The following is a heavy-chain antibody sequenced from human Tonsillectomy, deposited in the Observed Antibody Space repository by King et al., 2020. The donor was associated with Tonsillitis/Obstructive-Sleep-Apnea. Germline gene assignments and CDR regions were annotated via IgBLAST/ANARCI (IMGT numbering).Heavy chain of an antibody. CDR3: ASVVPYSEYSSSSCGTYSYYMDV. V-gene: IGHV1-18*01. J-gene: IGHJ6*03. D-gene: IGHD6-6*01. CDR2: ISAYNGDT. Sequence: QLVQSGAEVKKPGASVKVSCKASNYTFTSYGISWVRQAPGQGLEWMGWISAYNGDTNYAQNLQGRVTMTTDTLTSTAYMELRSLRSDDTAVYYCASVVPYSEYSSSSCGTYSYYMDVWGRGTTVTVSS. CDR1: NYTFTSYG.